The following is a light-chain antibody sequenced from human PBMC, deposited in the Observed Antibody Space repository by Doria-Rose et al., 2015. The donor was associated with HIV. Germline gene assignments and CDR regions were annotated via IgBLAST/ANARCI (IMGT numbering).Light chain of an antibody. CDR1: QSVSNNQ. V-gene: IGKV3-20*01. CDR3: QQYGGSPIT. CDR2: DAS. J-gene: IGKJ5*01. Sequence: EIVMTQSPVTLSLSPGERATLSCRANQSVSNNQLVWYQQKPGQAPRLLIYDASRRATGIPDRIDGSGSGRGFALTISRLEPEDSAVYFCQQYGGSPITFGQGTRLEIK.